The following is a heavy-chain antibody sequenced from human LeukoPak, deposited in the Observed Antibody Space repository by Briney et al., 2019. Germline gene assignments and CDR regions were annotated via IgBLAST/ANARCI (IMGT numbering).Heavy chain of an antibody. CDR1: GGSISSYY. V-gene: IGHV4-59*01. CDR2: IYYSGST. D-gene: IGHD3-10*01. CDR3: ARGGYYGSGNDFRFDP. Sequence: PSETLSLTCTVSGGSISSYYWSWIRQPPGKGLGWIGYIYYSGSTNYNPSLKSRVTISVETSKNQFSLKLSSVTAADTAIYCCARGGYYGSGNDFRFDPWGQGTLVTVSS. J-gene: IGHJ5*02.